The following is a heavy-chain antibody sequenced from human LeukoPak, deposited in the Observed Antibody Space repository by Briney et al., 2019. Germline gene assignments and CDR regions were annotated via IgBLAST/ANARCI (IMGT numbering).Heavy chain of an antibody. Sequence: PGGSLRLSCEASGFRFSEYYMSWIRQAPGKGLEWVAYISGSGRSVFYADSVQGRFTVSRDNAKNSLNLQMNSLRAEDRALYYCARVPTSSWYPHFYYMDVWGKGIMVTVSS. J-gene: IGHJ6*03. D-gene: IGHD6-13*01. V-gene: IGHV3-11*01. CDR3: ARVPTSSWYPHFYYMDV. CDR1: GFRFSEYY. CDR2: ISGSGRSV.